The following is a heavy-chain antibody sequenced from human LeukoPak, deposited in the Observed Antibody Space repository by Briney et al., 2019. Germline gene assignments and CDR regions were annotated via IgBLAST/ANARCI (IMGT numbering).Heavy chain of an antibody. CDR2: TRYDGNNK. D-gene: IGHD2-21*02. CDR3: AKDPHSTTVVVTANFDY. J-gene: IGHJ4*02. CDR1: GFTFSNYG. V-gene: IGHV3-30*02. Sequence: GGSLRLSCAASGFTFSNYGMHWVRQAPGKGLVWVAFTRYDGNNKYYADSVKGRFTISRDNSKNTLYLQMNSLRAEDTAVYYCAKDPHSTTVVVTANFDYWGQGTLVTVSS.